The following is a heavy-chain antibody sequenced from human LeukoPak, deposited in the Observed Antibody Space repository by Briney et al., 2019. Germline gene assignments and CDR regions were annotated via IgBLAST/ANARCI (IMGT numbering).Heavy chain of an antibody. CDR3: ARAGYDSSGYSTYYFDY. CDR1: GGSIRSGGYY. Sequence: SETLCLTCIVSGGSIRSGGYYWSWIRQHPGKGLEWIGYIYYSGNAYYNPSLTSRVTISVDTSKNQFSLKLSSVTAADTAVYYCARAGYDSSGYSTYYFDYWGQGTLVTVSS. D-gene: IGHD3-22*01. V-gene: IGHV4-31*03. CDR2: IYYSGNA. J-gene: IGHJ4*02.